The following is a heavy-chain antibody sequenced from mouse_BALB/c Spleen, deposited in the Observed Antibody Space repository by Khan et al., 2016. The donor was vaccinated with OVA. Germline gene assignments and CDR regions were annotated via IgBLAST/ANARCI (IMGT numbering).Heavy chain of an antibody. CDR2: VYPGDGNT. CDR1: GYTFTSYW. V-gene: IGHV1-87*01. D-gene: IGHD1-1*01. CDR3: ARGGITTGYFDY. J-gene: IGHJ2*01. Sequence: VQLQESGTELARPGASVKLSCKASGYTFTSYWMQWVKQRPGQGLEWIGAVYPGDGNTRYTQKFKGKATLTADKSSSTAYIQLSSLASKDSAVYYCARGGITTGYFDYWGQGTTLTVSS.